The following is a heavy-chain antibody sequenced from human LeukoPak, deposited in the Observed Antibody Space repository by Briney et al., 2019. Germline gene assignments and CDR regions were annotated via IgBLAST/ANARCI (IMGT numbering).Heavy chain of an antibody. CDR3: AGVPVGGTSDF. D-gene: IGHD1-26*01. J-gene: IGHJ4*02. CDR2: IDYSGSA. Sequence: SETLPLTCTGSGASLNSNNHYRRWLRQPPGKRLEWIGFIDYSGSANYSPSLKSRVTISIHTSKNQFSLKLTSVTAADTAGYYWAGVPVGGTSDFWGQGTLVTVSS. CDR1: GASLNSNNHY. V-gene: IGHV4-61*01.